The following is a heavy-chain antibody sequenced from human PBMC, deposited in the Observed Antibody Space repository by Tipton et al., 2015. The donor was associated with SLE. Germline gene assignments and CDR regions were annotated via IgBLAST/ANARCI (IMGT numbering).Heavy chain of an antibody. CDR1: DGSIDRYF. D-gene: IGHD3-10*01. V-gene: IGHV4-4*09. J-gene: IGHJ4*02. CDR3: TRDGDGSDY. Sequence: TLSLTCTVSDGSIDRYFWNWIRQPPGKGLEWIGYINNTGSTNYNPSLKSRASISVDTSKNQFSLKVRSMTAADTAIYYCTRDGDGSDYWGQGILVTVSS. CDR2: INNTGST.